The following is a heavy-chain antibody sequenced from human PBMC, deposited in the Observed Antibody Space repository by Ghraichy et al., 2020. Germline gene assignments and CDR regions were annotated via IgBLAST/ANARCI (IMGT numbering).Heavy chain of an antibody. CDR2: INAGNGHT. V-gene: IGHV1-3*01. J-gene: IGHJ4*02. D-gene: IGHD2-8*01. CDR3: ARSPYCTNGLCYTRYFFDY. CDR1: GYTFTTYA. Sequence: ASVKVSCKASGYTFTTYAMHWVRQAPGQSLEWMGWINAGNGHTKFSQKFQGRVTITSDTSASTAYMELSSLRSEDTAVYFCARSPYCTNGLCYTRYFFDYWGQGTLVTVSS.